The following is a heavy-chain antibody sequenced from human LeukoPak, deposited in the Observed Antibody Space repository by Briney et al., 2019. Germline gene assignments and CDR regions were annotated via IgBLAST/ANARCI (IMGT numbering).Heavy chain of an antibody. V-gene: IGHV1-69*04. J-gene: IGHJ4*02. CDR3: AREGAVEPAAIPAHQDY. CDR2: IIPILGIA. CDR1: GGTFSSYA. D-gene: IGHD2-2*01. Sequence: SVKVSCKASGGTFSSYAISWVRQAPGQGLEWMGRIIPILGIANYAQKFQGRVTITADKSTSTAHMELSSLRSEDTAVYYCAREGAVEPAAIPAHQDYWGQGTLVTVSS.